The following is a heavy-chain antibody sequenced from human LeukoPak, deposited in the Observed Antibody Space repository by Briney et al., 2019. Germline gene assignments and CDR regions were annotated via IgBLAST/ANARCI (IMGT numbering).Heavy chain of an antibody. CDR1: GYTFTSYG. CDR3: ARDRVITMVRGVISSAFDI. J-gene: IGHJ3*02. CDR2: ISAYNGNT. V-gene: IGHV1-18*01. D-gene: IGHD3-10*01. Sequence: ASVKVSCKASGYTFTSYGISWARQAPGQGLEWMGWISAYNGNTNYAQKLQGRVTMTTDTSTSTAYMELRSLRSDDTAVYYCARDRVITMVRGVISSAFDIWGQGTMVTVSS.